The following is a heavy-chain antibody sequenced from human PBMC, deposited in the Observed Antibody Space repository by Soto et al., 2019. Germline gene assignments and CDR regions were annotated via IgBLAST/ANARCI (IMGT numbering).Heavy chain of an antibody. Sequence: EVQLLESGGGLVQPGGSLRLTCGASGFTFSNYAMSWVRQAPGKGLEWISSLSAGGDRTHYADSVKGRFTISRDDSKNVLSLEINSLTAGDTAVYYCAKGGSGWYPFDHWGQGSLVTVAS. D-gene: IGHD6-19*01. CDR2: LSAGGDRT. J-gene: IGHJ4*02. CDR3: AKGGSGWYPFDH. V-gene: IGHV3-23*01. CDR1: GFTFSNYA.